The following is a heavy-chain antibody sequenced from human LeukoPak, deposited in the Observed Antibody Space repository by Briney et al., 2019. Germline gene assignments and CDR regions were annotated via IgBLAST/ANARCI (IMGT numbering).Heavy chain of an antibody. CDR3: ARASVGTLDY. V-gene: IGHV3-21*01. Sequence: GGSLRLSCAASGFTFSSYTMNWVRQAPGKGLEWVSSTGSSSSHIYYADSVKGRFTISRDNTKNSLYLQMNSLRAEDTAIYYCARASVGTLDYWGQGTLVTVSS. D-gene: IGHD6-13*01. CDR2: TGSSSSHI. J-gene: IGHJ4*02. CDR1: GFTFSSYT.